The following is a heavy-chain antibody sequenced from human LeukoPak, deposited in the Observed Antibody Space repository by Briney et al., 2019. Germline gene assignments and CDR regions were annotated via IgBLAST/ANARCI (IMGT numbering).Heavy chain of an antibody. D-gene: IGHD3-10*01. J-gene: IGHJ4*02. CDR3: ARDPPRITMVRGAKGYFDY. Sequence: QPGGSLRLSCAASGFTFSSYEMNWVRQAPGKGLEWASYISSSGSTIYYADSVKGRFTISRDNAKNSLYLQMNSLRAEDTAVYYCARDPPRITMVRGAKGYFDYWGQGTLVTVSS. V-gene: IGHV3-48*03. CDR2: ISSSGSTI. CDR1: GFTFSSYE.